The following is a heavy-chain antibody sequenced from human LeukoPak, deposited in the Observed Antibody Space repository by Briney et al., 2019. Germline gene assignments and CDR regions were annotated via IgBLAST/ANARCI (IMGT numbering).Heavy chain of an antibody. CDR1: GGSISSYY. CDR2: IYYTGST. Sequence: PSETLPLTCTVSGGSISSYYWSWIRRPPGKGLEWIGYIYYTGSTSYNPSLKSRVTISLDTSKSQFSLRLTSVTAADTAVYYCASHGSSGHDPLTWGQGTLVTVSS. V-gene: IGHV4-59*08. D-gene: IGHD5-12*01. J-gene: IGHJ4*02. CDR3: ASHGSSGHDPLT.